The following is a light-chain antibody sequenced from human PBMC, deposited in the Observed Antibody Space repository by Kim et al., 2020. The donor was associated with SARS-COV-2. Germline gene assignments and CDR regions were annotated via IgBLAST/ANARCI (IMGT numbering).Light chain of an antibody. CDR2: DAS. J-gene: IGKJ4*01. CDR1: QSIGSY. Sequence: LAPGESATLSCRASQSIGSYLAWVQQKPGQAPRLLIYDASNRATDIPARFSGSGSGTDFTLTISSLEPEDFAVYYCQQRSNWPLTFGGGTKVDIK. CDR3: QQRSNWPLT. V-gene: IGKV3-11*01.